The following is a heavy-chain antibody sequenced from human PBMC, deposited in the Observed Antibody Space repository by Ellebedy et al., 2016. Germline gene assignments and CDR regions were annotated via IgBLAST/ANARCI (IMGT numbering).Heavy chain of an antibody. CDR1: GYTFTSYD. D-gene: IGHD3-3*01. CDR2: MNPNSGNT. CDR3: ARVRVEAGFWSGYYLDY. V-gene: IGHV1-18*01. Sequence: ASVKVSCKASGYTFTSYDINWVRQATGQGLEWMGWMNPNSGNTNYAQKLQGRVTMTTDTSTSTAYMELRSLRSDDTAVYYCARVRVEAGFWSGYYLDYWGQGTLVTVSS. J-gene: IGHJ4*02.